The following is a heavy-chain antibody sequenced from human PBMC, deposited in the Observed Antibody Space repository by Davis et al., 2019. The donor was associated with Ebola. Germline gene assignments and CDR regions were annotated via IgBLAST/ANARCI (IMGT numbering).Heavy chain of an antibody. J-gene: IGHJ5*02. CDR1: GFTFSSYA. V-gene: IGHV3-30-3*01. D-gene: IGHD6-13*01. CDR2: ISYDGSNK. Sequence: GESLKISCAASGFTFSSYAMHWFRQAPGKGLEWVSVISYDGSNKYYADSVKGRFTISRDNSKNTLYLQMNSLRAEDTAVYYCARGGGSSSWFDPWGQGTLVTVSS. CDR3: ARGGGSSSWFDP.